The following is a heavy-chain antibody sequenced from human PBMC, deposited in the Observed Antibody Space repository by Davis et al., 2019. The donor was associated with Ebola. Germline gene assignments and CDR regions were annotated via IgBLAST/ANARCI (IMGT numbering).Heavy chain of an antibody. D-gene: IGHD3-10*01. V-gene: IGHV1-2*04. CDR2: INPNSGGT. CDR3: ARDYYGSGSYYGPYYGMDV. J-gene: IGHJ6*02. CDR1: GYTFTGYY. Sequence: ASVKVSCKASGYTFTGYYMHWVRQAPGQGLEWMGWINPNSGGTNYAQKFQGWVTMTRDTSISTAYMELSRLRSDDTAVYYCARDYYGSGSYYGPYYGMDVWGQGATVTVSS.